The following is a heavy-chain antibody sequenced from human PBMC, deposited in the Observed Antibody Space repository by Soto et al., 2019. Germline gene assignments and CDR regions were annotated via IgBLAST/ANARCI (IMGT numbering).Heavy chain of an antibody. CDR3: ANDYGDYKSYYGMDV. CDR1: GASVTRSNYY. CDR2: IYYSGST. V-gene: IGHV4-39*01. Sequence: QLQLQDSGPGLVKPSETLSLTCTVSGASVTRSNYYWGWVRQPPGKGLEWIGSIYYSGSTYYNPSLRSRVTISVDTSKNQVSLKLTSVTAADTAVYYCANDYGDYKSYYGMDVWGQGTTVTVSS. J-gene: IGHJ6*02. D-gene: IGHD4-17*01.